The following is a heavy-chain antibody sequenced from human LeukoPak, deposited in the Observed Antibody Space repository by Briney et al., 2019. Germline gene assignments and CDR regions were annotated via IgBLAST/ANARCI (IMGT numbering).Heavy chain of an antibody. CDR2: ISAYNGNT. CDR1: GYTFTCYG. Sequence: GASVKVSCKASGYTFTCYGISWVRQAPGQGLEWMGWISAYNGNTNYAQKLQGRVTMTTDTSTSTAYMELRSLRSDDTAVYYCARLHYDSSGYYFSGLYYFDYWGQGTLVTVSS. J-gene: IGHJ4*02. V-gene: IGHV1-18*01. CDR3: ARLHYDSSGYYFSGLYYFDY. D-gene: IGHD3-22*01.